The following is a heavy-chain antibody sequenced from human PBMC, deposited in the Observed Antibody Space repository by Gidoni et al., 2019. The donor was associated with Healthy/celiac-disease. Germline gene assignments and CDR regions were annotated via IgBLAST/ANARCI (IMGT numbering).Heavy chain of an antibody. D-gene: IGHD2-21*02. CDR2: IYYSGST. Sequence: QVQLQESGPGLVKPSETLSLTCPVSGGSISSYYWSWIRQPPGKGLEWIGYIYYSGSTNYNPSLKSRVTISVDTSKNQFSLKLSSVTAADTAVYYCARVVGGSRVVTATYYFDYWGQGTLVTVSS. V-gene: IGHV4-59*01. CDR3: ARVVGGSRVVTATYYFDY. J-gene: IGHJ4*02. CDR1: GGSISSYY.